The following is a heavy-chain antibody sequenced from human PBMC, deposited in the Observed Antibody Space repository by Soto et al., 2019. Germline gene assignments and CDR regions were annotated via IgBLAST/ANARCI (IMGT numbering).Heavy chain of an antibody. J-gene: IGHJ4*02. CDR2: IYHSGST. D-gene: IGHD3-9*01. CDR1: SGSISSSNW. V-gene: IGHV4-4*02. CDR3: ARGMYYDILTGFLAFFDY. Sequence: SETLSLTCAVSSGSISSSNWWSWVRQPPGKGLEWIGEIYHSGSTNYNPSLKSRVTISVDKSKNQFSLKLSSVTAADMAVYYCARGMYYDILTGFLAFFDYWGQGTLVTVSS.